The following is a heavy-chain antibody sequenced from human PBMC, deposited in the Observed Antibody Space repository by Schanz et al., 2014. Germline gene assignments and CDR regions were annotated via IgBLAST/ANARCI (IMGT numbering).Heavy chain of an antibody. CDR1: GFSFSSYT. J-gene: IGHJ4*02. V-gene: IGHV3-23*01. D-gene: IGHD6-13*01. CDR3: ARLDSSSWYPRY. CDR2: LSGDGGTT. Sequence: ESGGGLVQPGESLRLSCAASGFSFSSYTMSWVRQAPGKGLQWVSSLSGDGGTTHYADSVKGRFTISRDNYKNTLYLQMNSLSAEDTAVYFCARLDSSSWYPRYWGQGTLVTVSS.